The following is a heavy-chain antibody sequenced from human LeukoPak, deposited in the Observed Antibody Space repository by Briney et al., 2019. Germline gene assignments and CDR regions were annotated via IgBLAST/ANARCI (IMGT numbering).Heavy chain of an antibody. CDR3: ARDSMYYDILTGYAFDI. J-gene: IGHJ3*02. Sequence: SETLSLTCTVSGYSISSGYFWGWIRQPPGKGLEWIGSIYHSGSTSYNPSLKSRLTILVDTSKNQFSLKLSSVTAADTAVYYCARDSMYYDILTGYAFDIWGQGTMVTVSS. CDR1: GYSISSGYF. D-gene: IGHD3-9*01. CDR2: IYHSGST. V-gene: IGHV4-38-2*02.